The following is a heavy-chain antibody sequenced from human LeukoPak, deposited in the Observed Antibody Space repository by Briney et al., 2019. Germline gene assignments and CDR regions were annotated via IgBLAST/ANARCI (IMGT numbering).Heavy chain of an antibody. D-gene: IGHD6-13*01. CDR3: ARVAEAAAFDY. V-gene: IGHV3-48*04. Sequence: GGSLRLSCAASGFTFSSNSMNWVRQAPGKGLEWVSYISSSSSTIYYADSVKGRFTISRDNAKNSLYLQMNSLRADDTAVYYCARVAEAAAFDYWGQGTLVTVSS. CDR2: ISSSSSTI. J-gene: IGHJ4*02. CDR1: GFTFSSNS.